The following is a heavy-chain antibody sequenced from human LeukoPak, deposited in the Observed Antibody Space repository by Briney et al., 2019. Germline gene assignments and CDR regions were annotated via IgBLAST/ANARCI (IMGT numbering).Heavy chain of an antibody. J-gene: IGHJ1*01. V-gene: IGHV3-23*01. CDR3: AKDRTVAGTEYFQH. CDR1: GLTFSSYA. D-gene: IGHD6-19*01. Sequence: GGSLRLSCAASGLTFSSYAMSWVRQAPGKGLEWVSAISGSGGSTYYADSVKGRFTISRDNSKNTLYLQMNSPRAEDTAVHYCAKDRTVAGTEYFQHWGQGTLVTVSS. CDR2: ISGSGGST.